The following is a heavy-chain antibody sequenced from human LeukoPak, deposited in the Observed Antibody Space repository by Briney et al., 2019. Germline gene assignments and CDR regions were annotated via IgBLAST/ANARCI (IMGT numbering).Heavy chain of an antibody. CDR3: AKDVQSSSWYYFDY. D-gene: IGHD6-13*01. V-gene: IGHV3-74*01. CDR1: GFTFSSYW. CDR2: IKTDGSIT. Sequence: GGSLRLSCAASGFTFSSYWMHWVRQAPGKGLVWVSRIKTDGSITSYADSVKGRFTISRDNAKNSLYLQMNSLRAEDTALYYCAKDVQSSSWYYFDYWGQGTLVTVSS. J-gene: IGHJ4*02.